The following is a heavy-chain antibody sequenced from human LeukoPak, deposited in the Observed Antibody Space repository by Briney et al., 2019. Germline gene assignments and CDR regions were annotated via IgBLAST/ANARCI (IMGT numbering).Heavy chain of an antibody. J-gene: IGHJ3*02. CDR1: GYTFTSYD. V-gene: IGHV1-8*01. CDR2: MNPNSGST. CDR3: ARGVSIAADDAFDI. D-gene: IGHD6-6*01. Sequence: ASVRVSCKASGYTFTSYDINWVRQATGQGLEWMGWMNPNSGSTGYAQKFQGRVTMTRNTSISTAYMELSSLRSEDTAVYYCARGVSIAADDAFDIWGQGTMVTVSS.